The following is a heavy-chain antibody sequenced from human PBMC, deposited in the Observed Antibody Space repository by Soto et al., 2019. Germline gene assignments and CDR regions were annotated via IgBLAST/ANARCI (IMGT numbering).Heavy chain of an antibody. V-gene: IGHV3-30*03. CDR2: ITYAGINP. D-gene: IGHD5-12*01. CDR3: TITKVEFVDSPLIR. J-gene: IGHJ3*01. Sequence: QVQLVESGGGGVQPGKSLRLSCAASGFSFSTYVMHWVRQAPCKGLEWVAVITYAGINPHYGDSVKGRFTISRDNFKNTLYLQMTSLRPEDSAMYYCTITKVEFVDSPLIRWGQGTMVCVSS. CDR1: GFSFSTYV.